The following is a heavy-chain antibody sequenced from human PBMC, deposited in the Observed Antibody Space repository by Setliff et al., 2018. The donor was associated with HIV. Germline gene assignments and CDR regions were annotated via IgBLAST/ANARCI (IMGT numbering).Heavy chain of an antibody. J-gene: IGHJ2*01. D-gene: IGHD3-22*01. CDR1: GATFSSYA. V-gene: IGHV1-69*06. Sequence: PVKVSCKASGATFSSYAISWVRQAPGQGLEWMGRIIPMFGTAIYAQKFQGRVTITADKSTSTAYMELSSLRFDDTAVYFCARVSYYDSSGYYDYWYFDLWGRGTLVTVS. CDR2: IIPMFGTA. CDR3: ARVSYYDSSGYYDYWYFDL.